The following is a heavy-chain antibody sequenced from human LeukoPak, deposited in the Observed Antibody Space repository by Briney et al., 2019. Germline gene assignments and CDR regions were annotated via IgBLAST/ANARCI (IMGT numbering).Heavy chain of an antibody. Sequence: SETLSLTCAVYGGSFSGYYWSWIRQPPGKGLEWIGEINHSGSTNYNPSLKSRVTISVDTSKNQFSLQLNSVTPEDTAVYYCAREADYVWGSSQFDYWGQGTLVTVSS. J-gene: IGHJ4*02. V-gene: IGHV4-34*01. CDR2: INHSGST. CDR3: AREADYVWGSSQFDY. D-gene: IGHD3-16*01. CDR1: GGSFSGYY.